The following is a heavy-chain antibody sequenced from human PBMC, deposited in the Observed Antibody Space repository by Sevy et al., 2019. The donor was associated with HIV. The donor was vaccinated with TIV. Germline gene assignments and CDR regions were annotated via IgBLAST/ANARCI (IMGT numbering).Heavy chain of an antibody. CDR1: GFTFSSYA. Sequence: GGSLRLSCAASGFTFSSYAMSWVRQAPGKGLEWVSAISGSGGSTYYADSVKGRFTISRDNSKNTLYLQMNSLRAEDTAVYYCAKAMVRGVILSIIDYWGQGTLVTVSS. D-gene: IGHD3-10*01. CDR2: ISGSGGST. J-gene: IGHJ4*02. CDR3: AKAMVRGVILSIIDY. V-gene: IGHV3-23*01.